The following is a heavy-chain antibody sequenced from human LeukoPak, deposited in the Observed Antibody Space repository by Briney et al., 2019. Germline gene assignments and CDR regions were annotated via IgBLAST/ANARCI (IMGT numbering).Heavy chain of an antibody. V-gene: IGHV3-23*01. CDR1: GFTFSRYA. J-gene: IGHJ4*02. Sequence: PGGSLRLSCAASGFTFSRYAMNWVRQAPGKGLEWVSGISDSGGSTYYADSVKGRFTISRDNSKNTLYLQMNSLRAEDTAVYYCAKPVAGTGYFDYWGQGTLVTVSS. CDR2: ISDSGGST. CDR3: AKPVAGTGYFDY. D-gene: IGHD6-19*01.